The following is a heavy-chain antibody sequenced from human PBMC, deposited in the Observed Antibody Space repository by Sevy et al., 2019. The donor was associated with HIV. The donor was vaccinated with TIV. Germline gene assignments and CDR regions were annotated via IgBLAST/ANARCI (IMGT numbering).Heavy chain of an antibody. D-gene: IGHD3-3*01. CDR1: GFTFSNYG. J-gene: IGHJ5*02. CDR3: AKTFAIFGVLMSPDFDP. Sequence: GGSLRLSCAASGFTFSNYGMHWVRQAPGKGLEWVAVIWYDGSYKYYADSVKGRFTISRDNTKSTLYLQMNSRRAEDTAVYYCAKTFAIFGVLMSPDFDPWGQGTLVTVSS. CDR2: IWYDGSYK. V-gene: IGHV3-33*06.